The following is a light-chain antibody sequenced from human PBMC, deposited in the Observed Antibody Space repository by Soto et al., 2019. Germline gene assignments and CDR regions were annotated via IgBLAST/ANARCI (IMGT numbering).Light chain of an antibody. Sequence: EVVLTQSPGTLSLSPGERAALSCRASPSVSSSYLAWYQQKPGQAPRLLIYGASNRATGIPDRFSGSGSGSDFTLTISRLETEDLAVYYCQQYESSHTFGQGTKREIK. V-gene: IGKV3-20*01. CDR1: PSVSSSY. CDR3: QQYESSHT. J-gene: IGKJ2*01. CDR2: GAS.